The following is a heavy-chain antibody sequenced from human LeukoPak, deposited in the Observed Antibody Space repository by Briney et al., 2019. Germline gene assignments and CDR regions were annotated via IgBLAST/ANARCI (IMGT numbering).Heavy chain of an antibody. CDR2: ISAYNGNT. V-gene: IGHV1-18*01. CDR3: ARGYSGYDEPRYRTSYYFDY. Sequence: GASVKVSCKASGYTFTTYGISWVRQAPGQGLEWMGWISAYNGNTNYAQKLQGRVTMTTDTSTSTAYMELRSLRSDDTAVYYCARGYSGYDEPRYRTSYYFDYWGQGTLVTVSS. J-gene: IGHJ4*02. CDR1: GYTFTTYG. D-gene: IGHD5-12*01.